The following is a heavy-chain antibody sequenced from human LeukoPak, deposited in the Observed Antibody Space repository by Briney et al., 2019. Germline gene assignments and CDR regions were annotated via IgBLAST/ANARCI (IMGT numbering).Heavy chain of an antibody. J-gene: IGHJ4*02. CDR2: ISYDGSNK. V-gene: IGHV3-30*04. CDR1: GFTFSSYA. D-gene: IGHD5-12*01. Sequence: GGSLRLSCAASGFTFSSYAIHWVRQAPGKGLEWVPVISYDGSNKYYADSVKGRFTISRDNSKNTLYLQMNSLRAEDTAVYYCATGGYGRAYFDYWGQGTLVTVSS. CDR3: ATGGYGRAYFDY.